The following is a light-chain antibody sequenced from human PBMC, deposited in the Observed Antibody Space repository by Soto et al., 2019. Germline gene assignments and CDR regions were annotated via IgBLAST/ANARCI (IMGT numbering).Light chain of an antibody. CDR1: SSNIGSNY. J-gene: IGLJ1*01. CDR2: RNN. CDR3: SAWDDSLSGYV. V-gene: IGLV1-47*01. Sequence: QSVLTQPPSASGTPGQRVTISCSGSSSNIGSNYVYWYQQLPGTAPKIIIYRNNQRPSGVPDRLSGSKSGTSASLAISGLRSEDEDDYYCSAWDDSLSGYVFGTGTKVTVL.